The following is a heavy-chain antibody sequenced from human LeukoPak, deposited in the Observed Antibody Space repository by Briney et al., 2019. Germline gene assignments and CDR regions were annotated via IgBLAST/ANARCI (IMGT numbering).Heavy chain of an antibody. V-gene: IGHV3-7*01. D-gene: IGHD5-18*01. Sequence: GGSLRLSCAASGFTFSSYWMSWVRQAPGKGLEWVANIKQDGSEKYYVDSVKGRFTISRDNAKNSLYLQMNSLRAEDTAVYYCARIQLWPRDAFDIWGQGTMVTVSS. CDR1: GFTFSSYW. CDR2: IKQDGSEK. CDR3: ARIQLWPRDAFDI. J-gene: IGHJ3*02.